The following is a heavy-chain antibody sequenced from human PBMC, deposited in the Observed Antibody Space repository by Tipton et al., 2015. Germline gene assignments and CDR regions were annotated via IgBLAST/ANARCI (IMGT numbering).Heavy chain of an antibody. Sequence: QSGPEVKKPGASVKVSCKASGYTFTGYYIHWVRQAPGQGLEWMGCMSPKNGDTASTQKFQDRISLAMNTSISTAYMEPSNLRSEDAAVYYCAKDKVPGNFFYYYYGVDFWGQGTTVIVSS. D-gene: IGHD3-3*01. CDR3: AKDKVPGNFFYYYYGVDF. CDR1: GYTFTGYY. V-gene: IGHV1-8*02. CDR2: MSPKNGDT. J-gene: IGHJ6*02.